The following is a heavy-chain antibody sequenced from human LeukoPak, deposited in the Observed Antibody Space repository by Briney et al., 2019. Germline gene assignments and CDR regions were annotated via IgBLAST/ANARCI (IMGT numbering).Heavy chain of an antibody. V-gene: IGHV4-34*01. D-gene: IGHD4-23*01. J-gene: IGHJ4*02. CDR1: GGSFSGYY. CDR2: INHSGST. CDR3: ARDESYGGNPRFDY. Sequence: PSETLSLTCAVYGGSFSGYYWSWIRQPPGKGLEWIGEINHSGSTNYNPSLKSRVTISVDTSKNQFSLKLSSVTAADTAVYYCARDESYGGNPRFDYWGQGTLVTVSS.